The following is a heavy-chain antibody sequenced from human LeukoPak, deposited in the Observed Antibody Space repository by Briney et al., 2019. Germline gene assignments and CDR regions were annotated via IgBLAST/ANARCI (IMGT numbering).Heavy chain of an antibody. J-gene: IGHJ5*02. D-gene: IGHD2-2*01. CDR1: GFTFSSYA. V-gene: IGHV3-23*01. CDR2: ISGSGGST. CDR3: AKSDDIVVVPAAPFDL. Sequence: GGSLRLSCAASGFTFSSYAMSWVRQAPGKGLEWVSAISGSGGSTYYADSVKGRFTISRDNSKNTLYLQMNSLRAEDTAVYYCAKSDDIVVVPAAPFDLWGQGTLVTVSS.